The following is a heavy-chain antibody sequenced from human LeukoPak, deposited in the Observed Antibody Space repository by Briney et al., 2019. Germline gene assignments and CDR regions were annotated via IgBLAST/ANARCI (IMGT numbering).Heavy chain of an antibody. CDR1: GYNFPRSW. Sequence: GESLKISCRGSGYNFPRSWIAWVRQIPGEGLGWMGIIYPVDSDTRYSPSFQGQVSISVDKSTSTAYLQWSSLKASDTAMYFCARVEMATPSSYFYYYMDVWGKGTTVTVSS. V-gene: IGHV5-51*01. CDR3: ARVEMATPSSYFYYYMDV. CDR2: IYPVDSDT. J-gene: IGHJ6*03. D-gene: IGHD5-24*01.